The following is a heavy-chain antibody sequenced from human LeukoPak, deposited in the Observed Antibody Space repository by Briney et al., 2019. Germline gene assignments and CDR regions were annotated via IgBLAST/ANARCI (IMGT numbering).Heavy chain of an antibody. V-gene: IGHV3-30*02. Sequence: GGSLRLSCAASGFTFSSYGMHWVRQAPGKGLEWVAFIRYDGSNKYYADSVKGRFTISRDNSKNTLYLQMNSLRAEDTAVYYCARPEGDAFDIWGQGTMVTVSS. J-gene: IGHJ3*02. CDR2: IRYDGSNK. CDR1: GFTFSSYG. CDR3: ARPEGDAFDI.